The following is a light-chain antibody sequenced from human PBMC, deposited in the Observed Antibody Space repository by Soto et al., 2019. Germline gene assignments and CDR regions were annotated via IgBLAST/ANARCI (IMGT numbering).Light chain of an antibody. CDR1: QSISSY. Sequence: GDRVTITCRASQSISSYLNWYQQKPGKAPKLLINAASSLQSGVPSRFSGSGSGTDFTLTISSLQPEDVATYYCLLDFRYFWAFGQGTKVDIK. CDR3: LLDFRYFWA. CDR2: AAS. J-gene: IGKJ1*01. V-gene: IGKV1-39*02.